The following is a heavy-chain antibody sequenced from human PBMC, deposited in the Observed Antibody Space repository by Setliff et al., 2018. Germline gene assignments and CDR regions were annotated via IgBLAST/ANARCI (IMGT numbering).Heavy chain of an antibody. CDR1: GGSISSGTYY. V-gene: IGHV4-31*03. J-gene: IGHJ3*02. CDR2: FYNSGNT. Sequence: PSETLSLTCTVSGGSISSGTYYWSWIRQHPGKGLEWIGYFYNSGNTYYNPSLKSRFTISFDTPKNQFSLRLSSVTAADTAVYYCARVQRYKGAFDIWGPGTLVTVSS. D-gene: IGHD3-9*01. CDR3: ARVQRYKGAFDI.